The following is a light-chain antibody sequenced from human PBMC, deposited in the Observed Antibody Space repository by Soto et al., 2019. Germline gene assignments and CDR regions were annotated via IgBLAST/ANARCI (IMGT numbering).Light chain of an antibody. CDR2: AAS. J-gene: IGKJ1*01. Sequence: DIQMTQSPSSLSASVGDRVTITCRASQSISSYLNWYQQKPGKAPKLLIYAASSLQSGVPSRFSGSGSGTDFTLTISSLQPEDFATYYWQQSYSPPRTFGHGTKVESK. V-gene: IGKV1-39*01. CDR1: QSISSY. CDR3: QQSYSPPRT.